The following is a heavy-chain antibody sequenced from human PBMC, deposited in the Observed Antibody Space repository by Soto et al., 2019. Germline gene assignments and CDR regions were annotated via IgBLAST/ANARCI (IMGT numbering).Heavy chain of an antibody. Sequence: GGSLRLSCAASGFTLSNYWISWVRQAPGQGLEWVANVKRDGRDKDYLGSVEGRFTISRDNAKNSVFLQMNSLRAEDTGVYYCARAMTAAEAYWGQGTLVTVSS. V-gene: IGHV3-7*01. J-gene: IGHJ4*02. CDR3: ARAMTAAEAY. CDR1: GFTLSNYW. CDR2: VKRDGRDK. D-gene: IGHD6-13*01.